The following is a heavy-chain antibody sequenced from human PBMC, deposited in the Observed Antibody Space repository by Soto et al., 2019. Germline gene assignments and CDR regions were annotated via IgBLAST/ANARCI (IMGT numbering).Heavy chain of an antibody. CDR2: IVVGSGNT. CDR3: AAEATAGPNYEGSCF. V-gene: IGHV1-58*01. Sequence: SVKVSCKASGFTFTSSAVQWVRQARGQRLEWIGWIVVGSGNTNYAQKFQERVTITRDMSTSTAYMELSSLRSEDTAVYYCAAEATAGPNYEGSCFGGQGPTVP. D-gene: IGHD2-15*01. J-gene: IGHJ6*02. CDR1: GFTFTSSA.